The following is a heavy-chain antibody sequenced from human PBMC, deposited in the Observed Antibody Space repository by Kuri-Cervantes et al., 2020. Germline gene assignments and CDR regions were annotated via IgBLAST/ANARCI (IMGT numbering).Heavy chain of an antibody. Sequence: ASVKVSCKASGYTFTSYGISWVRQAPGQGLEWMRWISAYNGNTNYAQKLQGRVTMTTDTSTSTAYMELRSLRSDDTAVYYCARATGLLWFWDYYYGMDVWGQGTTVTVSS. J-gene: IGHJ6*02. D-gene: IGHD3-10*01. V-gene: IGHV1-18*01. CDR1: GYTFTSYG. CDR2: ISAYNGNT. CDR3: ARATGLLWFWDYYYGMDV.